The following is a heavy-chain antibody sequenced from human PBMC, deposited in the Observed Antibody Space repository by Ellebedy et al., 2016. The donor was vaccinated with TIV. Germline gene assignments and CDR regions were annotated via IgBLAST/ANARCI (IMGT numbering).Heavy chain of an antibody. CDR1: GGSVSTTKYY. CDR2: VYYSGSP. D-gene: IGHD2-21*02. V-gene: IGHV4-39*01. Sequence: SQTLLLTCGVSGGSVSTTKYYWAWIRQPPGKGLEYIGSVYYSGSPYYNPSFKSRVTLSADTSKNQFSLNLRTVTAADTAVYYCARTDPWQPIDDWGQGILVSVSS. J-gene: IGHJ4*02. CDR3: ARTDPWQPIDD.